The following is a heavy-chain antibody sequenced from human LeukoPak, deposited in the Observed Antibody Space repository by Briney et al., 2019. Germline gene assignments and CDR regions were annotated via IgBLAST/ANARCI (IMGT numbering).Heavy chain of an antibody. J-gene: IGHJ4*02. CDR1: GGSFSGYY. Sequence: PSETLSLTCAVYGGSFSGYYWSWIRQPPGKGLEWIGEINHSGSTNYNPSLKSRVTISVDTSKNQFSLKLSSVTAADTAVYYCARHRRPAYYFDYWGQGTLVTVSS. V-gene: IGHV4-34*01. CDR2: INHSGST. CDR3: ARHRRPAYYFDY.